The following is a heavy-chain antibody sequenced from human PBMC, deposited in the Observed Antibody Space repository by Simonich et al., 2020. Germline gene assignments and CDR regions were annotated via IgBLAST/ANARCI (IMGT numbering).Heavy chain of an antibody. CDR1: GGPFLGYY. V-gene: IGHV4-34*01. Sequence: VQLQQWCAGLLKPSENLSLTCAVYGGPFLGYYWSGTRQHPGKGLGGIGEMNNSGSTTYTPSLKKRVTISVDTSKNQFSLTLSSVTAADTAVYYCARCGLVNYDILTGYHNWFDPWGQGTLVTVSS. D-gene: IGHD3-9*01. CDR2: MNNSGST. CDR3: ARCGLVNYDILTGYHNWFDP. J-gene: IGHJ5*02.